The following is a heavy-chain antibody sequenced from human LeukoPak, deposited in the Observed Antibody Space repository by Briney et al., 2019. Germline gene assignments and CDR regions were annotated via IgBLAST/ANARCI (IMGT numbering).Heavy chain of an antibody. CDR2: IKPDGSEK. Sequence: PGGSLTLSCAASGGTFSSYCMSWVRQAPGKGLEWVANIKPDGSEKYYVDSVRGRFTISRDNAKNSLYLQMNSLRAEETAVYYCARVSSLEKYYDFWSGYYDYYMEVLGRAATVTVSS. V-gene: IGHV3-7*01. D-gene: IGHD3-3*01. CDR1: GGTFSSYC. CDR3: ARVSSLEKYYDFWSGYYDYYMEV. J-gene: IGHJ6*03.